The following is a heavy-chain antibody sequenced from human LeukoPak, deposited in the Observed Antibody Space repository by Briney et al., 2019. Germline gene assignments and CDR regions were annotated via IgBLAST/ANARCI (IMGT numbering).Heavy chain of an antibody. V-gene: IGHV4-34*01. J-gene: IGHJ4*02. Sequence: SETLSLTCAVYGGSFSGYYWSWIRQPPGKGLEWIGEVSHSGSTNYNPSLKSRVTISVDTSKNQFSLKLTSVTAADAALYYCARVLTGYSEGSIVYWGQGILVTVSS. CDR3: ARVLTGYSEGSIVY. D-gene: IGHD3-9*01. CDR2: VSHSGST. CDR1: GGSFSGYY.